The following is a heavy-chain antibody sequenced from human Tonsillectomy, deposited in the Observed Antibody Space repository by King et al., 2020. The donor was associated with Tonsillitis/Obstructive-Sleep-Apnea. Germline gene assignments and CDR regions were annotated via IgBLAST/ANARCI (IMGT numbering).Heavy chain of an antibody. CDR2: ISWNSGSI. CDR1: GFTFDDYA. J-gene: IGHJ4*02. V-gene: IGHV3-9*01. Sequence: VQLVESGGGLVQPGRSLRLSCAASGFTFDDYAMHWVRQAPGKGLEWVSGISWNSGSIGYADSVKGRFTISRDNAKNSLYLQMNSLRVEDTALYYCAKGAAGGTEYYFDYWGQGTLVTVSS. D-gene: IGHD6-13*01. CDR3: AKGAAGGTEYYFDY.